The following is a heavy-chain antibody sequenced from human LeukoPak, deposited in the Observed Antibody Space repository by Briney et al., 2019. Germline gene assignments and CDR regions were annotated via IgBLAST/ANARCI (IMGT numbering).Heavy chain of an antibody. J-gene: IGHJ4*02. CDR3: ATAPLYSSSWYFRGYFDD. CDR1: GFTFSSYG. V-gene: IGHV3-30*02. Sequence: GGSLRLSCAASGFTFSSYGMHWVRQAPGKGLEWVAFIRYDGSNKYYADSVKGRFTISRDNSKNTLYLQMNSLRAEDTAVHYCATAPLYSSSWYFRGYFDDWGQGTLVTVSS. CDR2: IRYDGSNK. D-gene: IGHD6-13*01.